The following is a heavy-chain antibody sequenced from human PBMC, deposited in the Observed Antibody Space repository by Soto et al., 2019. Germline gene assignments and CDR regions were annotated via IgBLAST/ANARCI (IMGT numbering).Heavy chain of an antibody. CDR2: IYYSGST. J-gene: IGHJ4*02. CDR1: GGSISSYY. V-gene: IGHV4-59*12. Sequence: SETLSLTCTVSGGSISSYYWSWIRQPPGKGLEWIGYIYYSGSTNYNPSLKSRVTISVDTSKNQFSLKLSSVTAADTAVYYCARGWSCARTSCYFDYWGQGILVTVSS. D-gene: IGHD2-2*01. CDR3: ARGWSCARTSCYFDY.